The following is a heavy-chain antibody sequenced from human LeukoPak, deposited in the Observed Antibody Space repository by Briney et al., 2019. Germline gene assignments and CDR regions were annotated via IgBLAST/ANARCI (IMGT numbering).Heavy chain of an antibody. D-gene: IGHD1-14*01. CDR3: ARAPPRYYYNGMDV. CDR1: GFTFSTYD. V-gene: IGHV3-13*05. Sequence: GGSLRLSCAASGFTFSTYDMHWVRQATGKGLEWVSGIGTAGDPCYADSVKGRFTISRENAKNSLDLQMNSLRAGDTAVYYCARAPPRYYYNGMDVWGKGTTVTVS. J-gene: IGHJ6*04. CDR2: IGTAGDP.